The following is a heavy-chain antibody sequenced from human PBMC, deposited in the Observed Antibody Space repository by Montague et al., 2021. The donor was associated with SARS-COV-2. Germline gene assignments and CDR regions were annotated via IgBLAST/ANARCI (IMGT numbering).Heavy chain of an antibody. Sequence: SLSISCSASGFPFSTYAMHWVRQAPGKGLEWVAVITYDGSSKYYADSVKGRFTISRDNSKSTLYVQMKRLRAEDTAVYYCARALGGSYYYGMDVWGQGTTVTVSS. D-gene: IGHD1-26*01. CDR2: ITYDGSSK. CDR1: GFPFSTYA. J-gene: IGHJ6*02. CDR3: ARALGGSYYYGMDV. V-gene: IGHV3-30*04.